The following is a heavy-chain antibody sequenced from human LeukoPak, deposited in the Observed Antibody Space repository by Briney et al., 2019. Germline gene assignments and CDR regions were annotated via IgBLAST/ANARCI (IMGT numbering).Heavy chain of an antibody. D-gene: IGHD1-26*01. Sequence: PGGSLRLSCAASGLTFSTYWMSWVRRAPGKGLEWVANMNQDGSEKYYVDSVKGRFTISRDNAKSSLYLQMNRLRAEDTAVYYCATGWAAHDYWGQGTLVTVSS. J-gene: IGHJ4*02. CDR3: ATGWAAHDY. CDR2: MNQDGSEK. CDR1: GLTFSTYW. V-gene: IGHV3-7*01.